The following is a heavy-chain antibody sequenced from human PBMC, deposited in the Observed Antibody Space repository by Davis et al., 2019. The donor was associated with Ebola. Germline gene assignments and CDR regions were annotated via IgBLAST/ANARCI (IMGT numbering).Heavy chain of an antibody. D-gene: IGHD3-10*01. CDR2: INGDGSRT. J-gene: IGHJ4*02. V-gene: IGHV3-74*01. CDR3: ARDESYRIDF. Sequence: GSLRLSCAASGFTFSNHWMYWVRQAPGQGLVYLSRINGDGSRTGYADSVEGRFTISRDNTKNTLYLQMNSLRAEDTAVYYCARDESYRIDFWGQGTLVTVSS. CDR1: GFTFSNHW.